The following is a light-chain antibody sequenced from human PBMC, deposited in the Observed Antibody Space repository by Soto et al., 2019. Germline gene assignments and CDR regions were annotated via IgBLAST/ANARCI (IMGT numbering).Light chain of an antibody. CDR2: EVS. Sequence: QSVLTQPASVSGSPGHSITISFTGTSSDFGGYNYVSWYQQHPGKAPKLMIYEVSNRPSGVSNRFSGSKSGNTASLTISGLQAEDEADYYCSSYTSSTTLVFGTAKKVTV. CDR3: SSYTSSTTLV. CDR1: SSDFGGYNY. V-gene: IGLV2-14*01. J-gene: IGLJ1*01.